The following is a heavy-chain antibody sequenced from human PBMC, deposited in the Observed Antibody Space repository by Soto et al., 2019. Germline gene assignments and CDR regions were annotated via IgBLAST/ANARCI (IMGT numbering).Heavy chain of an antibody. CDR3: ATSLKGGSGIPYYYYGMDV. D-gene: IGHD3-10*01. CDR1: GFTFSSYA. CDR2: ISYDGSNK. J-gene: IGHJ6*02. V-gene: IGHV3-30-3*01. Sequence: ESGGGVVQPGRSLRLSCAASGFTFSSYAMHWVRQAPGKGLEWVAVISYDGSNKYYADSVKGRFTISRDNSKNTLYLQMNSLRAEDTAVYYCATSLKGGSGIPYYYYGMDVWGQGTTVTVSS.